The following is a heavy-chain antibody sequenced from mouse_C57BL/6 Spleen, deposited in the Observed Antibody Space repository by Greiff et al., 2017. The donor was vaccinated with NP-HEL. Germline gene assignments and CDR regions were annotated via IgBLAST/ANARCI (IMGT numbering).Heavy chain of an antibody. V-gene: IGHV5-17*01. Sequence: VQLKESGGGLVKPGGSLKLSCAASGFTFSDYGMHWVRQAPEKGLEWVAYISSGSSTIYYADTVKGRFTISRDNAKNTLFLQMTSLRSEDTAMYYCARSTTVVAYYAMDYWGQGTSVTVSS. J-gene: IGHJ4*01. D-gene: IGHD1-1*01. CDR3: ARSTTVVAYYAMDY. CDR1: GFTFSDYG. CDR2: ISSGSSTI.